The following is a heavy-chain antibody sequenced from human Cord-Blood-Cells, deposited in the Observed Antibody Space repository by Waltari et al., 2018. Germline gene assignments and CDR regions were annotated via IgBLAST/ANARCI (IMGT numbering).Heavy chain of an antibody. J-gene: IGHJ3*02. CDR3: AKNVWSGYYDAFDI. D-gene: IGHD3-3*01. CDR1: GGTFSSYA. Sequence: QVQLVQSGAEVKKPGSSVKVSCKGSGGTFSSYAISWVRPAPGQVLEWLGGIIPIFGTANYAQKFQGRVTITADESTSTAYMELSSLRSEDTAVYYCAKNVWSGYYDAFDIWGQGTMVTVSS. CDR2: IIPIFGTA. V-gene: IGHV1-69*01.